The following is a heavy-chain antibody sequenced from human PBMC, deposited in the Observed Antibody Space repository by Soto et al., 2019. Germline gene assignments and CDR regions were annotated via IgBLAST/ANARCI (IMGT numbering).Heavy chain of an antibody. D-gene: IGHD2-15*01. CDR3: ARDFEVVAATLDNWYFDL. CDR1: GGTFSSYA. V-gene: IGHV1-69*01. CDR2: IIPIFGTA. Sequence: QVQLVQSGAEVKKPGSSVKVSCKASGGTFSSYAISWVRQAPGQGLEWMGGIIPIFGTANYAQKFQGRVTITADESTSTAYMELSSLRSEDTAVYYCARDFEVVAATLDNWYFDLWGRGTLVTVSS. J-gene: IGHJ2*01.